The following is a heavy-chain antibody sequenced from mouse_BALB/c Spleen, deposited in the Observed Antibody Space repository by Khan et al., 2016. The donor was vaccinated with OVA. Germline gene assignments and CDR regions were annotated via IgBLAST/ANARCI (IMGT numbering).Heavy chain of an antibody. V-gene: IGHV2-3*01. CDR2: IWGDGST. CDR1: GFSLTRYG. D-gene: IGHD2-4*01. Sequence: QMQLEESGPGLVAPSQSLSITCTVSGFSLTRYGVSWVRQPPGKGLEWLGVIWGDGSTNYHSALISRLSISKDSSKSQVFLKLNSLQTDDTATYYCASVMITEGYYAMDYWGQGTSVTVSS. CDR3: ASVMITEGYYAMDY. J-gene: IGHJ4*01.